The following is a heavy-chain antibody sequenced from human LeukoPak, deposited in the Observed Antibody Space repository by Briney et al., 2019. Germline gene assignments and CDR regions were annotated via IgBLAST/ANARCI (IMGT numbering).Heavy chain of an antibody. J-gene: IGHJ4*02. D-gene: IGHD1-26*01. CDR1: GYTFTGYY. Sequence: GASVKASCKASGYTFTGYYMHWVRQTPGQGLEWMGWINPNSGGTNYAQKFQGRVTMTRDTSISTAYMELSRLRSDDTAVYYCARGVGATTGYDYWGQGTLVTVSS. V-gene: IGHV1-2*02. CDR3: ARGVGATTGYDY. CDR2: INPNSGGT.